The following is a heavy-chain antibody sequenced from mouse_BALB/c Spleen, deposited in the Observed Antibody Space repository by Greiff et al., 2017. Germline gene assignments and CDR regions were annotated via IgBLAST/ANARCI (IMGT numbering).Heavy chain of an antibody. CDR1: GYTFTDYN. V-gene: IGHV1-18*01. CDR2: INPNNGGT. J-gene: IGHJ1*01. CDR3: ARKGITTVVARYWYFDV. D-gene: IGHD1-1*01. Sequence: EVQLQQSGPELVKPGASVKIPCKASGYTFTDYNMDWVKQSHGKSLEWIGDINPNNGGTIYNQKFKGKATLTVDKSSSTAYMELRSLTSEDTAVYYCARKGITTVVARYWYFDVWGAGTTVTVSS.